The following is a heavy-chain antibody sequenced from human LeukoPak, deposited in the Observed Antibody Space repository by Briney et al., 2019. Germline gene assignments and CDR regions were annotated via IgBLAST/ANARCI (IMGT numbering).Heavy chain of an antibody. J-gene: IGHJ4*02. D-gene: IGHD1-26*01. V-gene: IGHV3-30*18. CDR3: AKDGVSGSPYFDY. CDR2: ISYDGSNK. CDR1: GFTFSSYG. Sequence: GGSLRLSSAASGFTFSSYGMHWVRQAPGKGLEWVAVISYDGSNKYYADSVKGRFTISRDNSKNTLYLQMNSLRAEDTAVYYCAKDGVSGSPYFDYWGQGTLVTVSS.